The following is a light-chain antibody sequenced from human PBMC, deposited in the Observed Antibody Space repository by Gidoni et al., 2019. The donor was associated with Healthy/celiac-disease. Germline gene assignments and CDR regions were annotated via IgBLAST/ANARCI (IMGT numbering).Light chain of an antibody. CDR3: SSYAGSNNLV. CDR2: EVS. V-gene: IGLV2-8*01. J-gene: IGLJ2*01. Sequence: HSALPQPPSASGSPGQSVTISCTGTSSDVGGYNYVSWYQKHPGKAPKLMIYEVSKRPSGVPDRFSGSKSGNTASLTVSGLQAEDEADYYCSSYAGSNNLVFGGGTKLTVL. CDR1: SSDVGGYNY.